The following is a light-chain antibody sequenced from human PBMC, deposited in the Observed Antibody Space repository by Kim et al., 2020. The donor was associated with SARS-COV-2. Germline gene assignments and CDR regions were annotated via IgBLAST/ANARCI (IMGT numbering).Light chain of an antibody. CDR2: QDS. Sequence: YELTQSPSVSVSPGQTASITCSGDKLGDKYACWYQQKPGQSPVLVIYQDSKRPSGIPERFSGSNSGNTATLTISGTQAMDEADYYCQAWDSSTVVFGGGTQLTVL. CDR1: KLGDKY. J-gene: IGLJ2*01. V-gene: IGLV3-1*01. CDR3: QAWDSSTVV.